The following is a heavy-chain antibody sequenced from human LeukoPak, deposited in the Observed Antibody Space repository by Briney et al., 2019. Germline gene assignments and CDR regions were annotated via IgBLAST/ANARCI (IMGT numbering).Heavy chain of an antibody. J-gene: IGHJ6*02. Sequence: GGPLRLSCAASGFTFSSYEMNWVRQAPGKGLEWVSYISSSGSTIYYADSVKGRSTISRDNAKNSLYLQMNSLRAEDTAVYYCARDLIPGDSSSWPLYYYYGMDVWGQGTTVTVSS. CDR3: ARDLIPGDSSSWPLYYYYGMDV. V-gene: IGHV3-48*03. CDR2: ISSSGSTI. CDR1: GFTFSSYE. D-gene: IGHD6-13*01.